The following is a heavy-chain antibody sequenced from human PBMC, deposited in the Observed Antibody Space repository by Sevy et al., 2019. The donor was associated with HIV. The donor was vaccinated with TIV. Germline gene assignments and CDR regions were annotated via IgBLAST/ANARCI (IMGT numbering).Heavy chain of an antibody. J-gene: IGHJ6*02. CDR2: ISSSGSTI. Sequence: GGSLRLSSAASGFTFSDYYMSWIRQAPGKGLEWVSYISSSGSTIYYADSVKGRFTISRDNAKNSLYLQMNSLRAEDTAVYYCTRAGYYYGSGSYQEYYGMDVWGQGTTVTVSS. D-gene: IGHD3-10*01. CDR3: TRAGYYYGSGSYQEYYGMDV. CDR1: GFTFSDYY. V-gene: IGHV3-11*01.